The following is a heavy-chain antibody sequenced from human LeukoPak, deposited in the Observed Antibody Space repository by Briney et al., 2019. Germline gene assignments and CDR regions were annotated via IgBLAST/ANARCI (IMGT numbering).Heavy chain of an antibody. J-gene: IGHJ4*02. V-gene: IGHV2-5*02. CDR3: AHRKNYYDSSVFDN. CDR2: IYWDDDR. Sequence: SGPTLVNPTQTLTLTCTFSGFSLNTRGVGVGWLRQPPGRALEWLALIYWDDDRRYSPSLKSRLTITKDTSRNQVVLTMTNMDPVDTATYFCAHRKNYYDSSVFDNWGQGTLVTVS. CDR1: GFSLNTRGVG. D-gene: IGHD3-22*01.